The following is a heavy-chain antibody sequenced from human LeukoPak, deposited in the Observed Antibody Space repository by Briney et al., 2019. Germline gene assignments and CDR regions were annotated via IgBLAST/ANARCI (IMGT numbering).Heavy chain of an antibody. D-gene: IGHD3-3*01. V-gene: IGHV4-38-2*02. CDR1: GYSISSGYY. J-gene: IGHJ4*02. CDR3: ARHAISINFWSGSNYYFDY. Sequence: PSETLSLTCTVSGYSISSGYYWGWIRQPPGKGLEWIGSIYYSGSTYYNPSLKSRVTISVDTSKNQFSLKLSSETAADTAVYYCARHAISINFWSGSNYYFDYWGQGTLVTVSS. CDR2: IYYSGST.